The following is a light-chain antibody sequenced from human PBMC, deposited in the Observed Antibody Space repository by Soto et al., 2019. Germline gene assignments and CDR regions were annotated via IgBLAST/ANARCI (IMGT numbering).Light chain of an antibody. J-gene: IGKJ5*01. CDR3: QQYSNWPPIT. Sequence: EIVLTQSPGTLSLSPGERATLSCRASQSVSNNYLAWYQQNPGQAPRLLIYGASNRATGIPDRFSGSGSGTEFTLTISSLQSEDFAVYYCQQYSNWPPITFGQGTRLEI. V-gene: IGKV3-20*01. CDR2: GAS. CDR1: QSVSNNY.